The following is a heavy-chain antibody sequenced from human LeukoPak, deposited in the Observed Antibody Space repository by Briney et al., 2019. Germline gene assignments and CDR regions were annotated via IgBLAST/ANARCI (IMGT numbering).Heavy chain of an antibody. CDR2: INHSGST. CDR1: GGSFSGYY. CDR3: ARGGRSWYYPYYFDY. Sequence: PSETLSLTCAVYGGSFSGYYWSWIRQPPGKGLEWIGEINHSGSTNYNPSLKSRVTISVDTSKNQFSLKLSSVTAADTAVYYCARGGRSWYYPYYFDYWGQGTLVTVSS. V-gene: IGHV4-34*01. D-gene: IGHD6-13*01. J-gene: IGHJ4*02.